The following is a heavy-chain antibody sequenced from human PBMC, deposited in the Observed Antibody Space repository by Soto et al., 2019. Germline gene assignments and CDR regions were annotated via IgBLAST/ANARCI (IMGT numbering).Heavy chain of an antibody. Sequence: QVQLQESGPGLVKASETLSLTCTVSGDSNSTDYWSWIRQPPGKRLEYIGFIYNGGSPNYSPSLESRVTISPDTSKNQFSLTLSSVTAADTAVYYCARGEWFLRGYGMDVWGRGTTVTVS. CDR1: GDSNSTDY. CDR2: IYNGGSP. CDR3: ARGEWFLRGYGMDV. J-gene: IGHJ6*02. D-gene: IGHD3-3*01. V-gene: IGHV4-59*01.